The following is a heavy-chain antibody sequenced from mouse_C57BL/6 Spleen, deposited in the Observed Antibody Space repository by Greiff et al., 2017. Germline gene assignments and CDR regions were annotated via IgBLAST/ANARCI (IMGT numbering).Heavy chain of an antibody. J-gene: IGHJ2*01. D-gene: IGHD3-2*02. CDR1: GYTFTDYY. CDR3: ARREAAQAIFDY. CDR2: INPYNGGT. V-gene: IGHV1-19*01. Sequence: DVKLQESGPVLVKPGASVKMSCKASGYTFTDYYMNWVKQSHGKSLEWIGVINPYNGGTSYNQKFKGKATLTVDKSSSTAYMELNSLTSEDSAVYYCARREAAQAIFDYWGQGTTLTVSS.